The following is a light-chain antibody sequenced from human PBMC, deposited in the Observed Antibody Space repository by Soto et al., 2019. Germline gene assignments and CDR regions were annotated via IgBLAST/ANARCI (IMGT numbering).Light chain of an antibody. CDR2: DAS. CDR1: QSVSRY. V-gene: IGKV3-20*01. CDR3: QQYGSSPR. Sequence: EIVLTQSPATLSLSPGERATLSCRASQSVSRYLAWYQQKPGQAPRLLIYDASNRATGIPARFSGSGSGTDFTLTISRLEPEDFAVYYCQQYGSSPRFGQGTKGGYQ. J-gene: IGKJ1*01.